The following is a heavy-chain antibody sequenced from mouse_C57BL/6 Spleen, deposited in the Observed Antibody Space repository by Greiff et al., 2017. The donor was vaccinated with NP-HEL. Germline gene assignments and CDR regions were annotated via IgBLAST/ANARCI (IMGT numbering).Heavy chain of an antibody. Sequence: VQLKQSGPGLVKPSQSLSLTCSVTGYSITSGYYWNWIRQFPGNKLEWMGYISYDGSNNYNPSLKNRISITRDTSKNQFFLKLNSVTTEDTATYYCARGGYGSSYVWYFDVWGTGTTVTVSS. CDR1: GYSITSGYY. CDR2: ISYDGSN. CDR3: ARGGYGSSYVWYFDV. D-gene: IGHD1-1*01. J-gene: IGHJ1*03. V-gene: IGHV3-6*01.